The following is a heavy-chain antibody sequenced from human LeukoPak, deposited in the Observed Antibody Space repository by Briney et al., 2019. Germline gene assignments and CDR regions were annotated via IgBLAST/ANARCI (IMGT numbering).Heavy chain of an antibody. CDR1: GGSISSSSYY. Sequence: SETLSLTCTVSGGSISSSSYYWGWIRQPPGKGLEWIGSIYYSGSTYYNPSLKSRVTISVDTSKNQFSLKLSSVTAADTAVYYCARWDWDFWSGRHYYMDVWGKGTTVTVSS. J-gene: IGHJ6*03. CDR3: ARWDWDFWSGRHYYMDV. V-gene: IGHV4-39*01. CDR2: IYYSGST. D-gene: IGHD3-3*01.